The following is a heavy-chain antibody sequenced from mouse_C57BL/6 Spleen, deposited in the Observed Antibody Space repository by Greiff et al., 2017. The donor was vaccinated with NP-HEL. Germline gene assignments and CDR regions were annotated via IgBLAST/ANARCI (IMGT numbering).Heavy chain of an antibody. J-gene: IGHJ2*01. CDR1: GFTFSSYA. Sequence: EVQVVESGGGLVKPGGSLKLSCAASGFTFSSYAMSWVRQTPEKRLEWVATISDGGSYTYYPDNVKGRFTISRDNAKNNLYLQMSHLKSEDTAMYYCARYQDLYYGNDYYFDYWGQGTTLTVSS. CDR3: ARYQDLYYGNDYYFDY. CDR2: ISDGGSYT. V-gene: IGHV5-4*01. D-gene: IGHD2-2*01.